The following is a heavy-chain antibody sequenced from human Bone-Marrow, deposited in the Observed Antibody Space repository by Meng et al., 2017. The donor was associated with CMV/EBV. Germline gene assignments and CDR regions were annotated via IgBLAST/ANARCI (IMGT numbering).Heavy chain of an antibody. V-gene: IGHV3-48*01. Sequence: GGSLRLSCAASGFTFSSYSMNWVRQAPGKGLEWVSYISSSSSTIYYADSVKGRFTISRDNSKNTLYLQMNSLRAEDTAVYYCAREFQNFWSGYYYYYGMDVWGQGTTVTVSS. CDR1: GFTFSSYS. CDR3: AREFQNFWSGYYYYYGMDV. CDR2: ISSSSSTI. D-gene: IGHD3-3*01. J-gene: IGHJ6*02.